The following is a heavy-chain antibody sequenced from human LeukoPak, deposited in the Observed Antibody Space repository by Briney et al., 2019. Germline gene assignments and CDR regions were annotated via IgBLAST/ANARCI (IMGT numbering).Heavy chain of an antibody. Sequence: PGGSLRLSCAASGFTFSSYWMSWVRQAPGKGLEWVANIKQDGSEKYYVDSVKGRFTISRDNAKNSLYLQMNSLRAEDTAVYYCARDQAGIGVVIPTRYYFDYWGQGILVTVSS. V-gene: IGHV3-7*01. CDR3: ARDQAGIGVVIPTRYYFDY. D-gene: IGHD3-3*01. CDR2: IKQDGSEK. J-gene: IGHJ4*02. CDR1: GFTFSSYW.